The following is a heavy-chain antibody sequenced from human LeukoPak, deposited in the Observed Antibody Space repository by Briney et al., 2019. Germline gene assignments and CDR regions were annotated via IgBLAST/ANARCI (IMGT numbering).Heavy chain of an antibody. Sequence: SETLSLTCTVSGGSISSSSYYWGWIRQPPGKGLEWIGSIYYSGSTYYNPSLKSRVTISVDTSKNQFSQKLSSVTAADTAVYYCAVHYDILTGLDYWGQGTLVTVSS. CDR2: IYYSGST. CDR1: GGSISSSSYY. CDR3: AVHYDILTGLDY. V-gene: IGHV4-39*01. J-gene: IGHJ4*02. D-gene: IGHD3-9*01.